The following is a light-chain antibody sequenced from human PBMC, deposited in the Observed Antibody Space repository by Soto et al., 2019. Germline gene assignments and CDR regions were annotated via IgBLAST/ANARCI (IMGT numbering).Light chain of an antibody. V-gene: IGLV2-14*03. CDR2: DVS. J-gene: IGLJ1*01. CDR3: SSYTSSSTYV. CDR1: SKEVGGYNY. Sequence: QSVLTKPASVSGAPGQSIAISCTGTSKEVGGYNYVSWYQHHPGKAPKLMVYDVSNRPSGVSNRFSGSKSGNTASLTISGLQAEDEADYYCSSYTSSSTYVFGTGTKVTVL.